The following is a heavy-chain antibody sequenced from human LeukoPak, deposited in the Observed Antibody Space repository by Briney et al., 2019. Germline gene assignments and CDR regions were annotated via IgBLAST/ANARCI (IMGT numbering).Heavy chain of an antibody. Sequence: ASVKVSCKASSYTFTNYCITWVRQAPGQGLEWMGWISPYNGNTNYAQNLQGRVTMTTDTSTSTAYMELRSLRPDDTAVYYCARKGVYYYDTTTRLDFYGMDVWGQGTTVTVSS. CDR2: ISPYNGNT. V-gene: IGHV1-18*01. D-gene: IGHD3-22*01. CDR1: SYTFTNYC. CDR3: ARKGVYYYDTTTRLDFYGMDV. J-gene: IGHJ6*02.